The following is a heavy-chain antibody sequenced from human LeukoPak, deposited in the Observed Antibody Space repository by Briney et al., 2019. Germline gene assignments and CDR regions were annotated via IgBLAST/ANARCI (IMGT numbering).Heavy chain of an antibody. D-gene: IGHD6-19*01. Sequence: ASVKVSCKASGYTFTSYYMHWVRQAPGQGLEWMGWITTGRGETRYSQEFQRRITFTRDTSASTVYMDLSGLRSEDTAVYYCARGGKQWRGGNYFDSWGQGTLVAVSS. CDR3: ARGGKQWRGGNYFDS. CDR1: GYTFTSYY. CDR2: ITTGRGET. J-gene: IGHJ4*02. V-gene: IGHV1-3*03.